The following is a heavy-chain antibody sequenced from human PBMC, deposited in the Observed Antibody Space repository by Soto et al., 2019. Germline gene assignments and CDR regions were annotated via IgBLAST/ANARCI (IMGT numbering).Heavy chain of an antibody. CDR2: ISAYNGNT. J-gene: IGHJ6*02. D-gene: IGHD3-10*01. Sequence: QVQLVQSGAEVKKPGASVKVSCKASGYTFTSYGISWVRQAPGQGLEWMGWISAYNGNTNYAQKLQGRVTITTDTSTRTAYLQLRSLRYDDTAVYYCARDLAGPYGSGRHYGMAVGGQGTTVTVSS. CDR1: GYTFTSYG. CDR3: ARDLAGPYGSGRHYGMAV. V-gene: IGHV1-18*01.